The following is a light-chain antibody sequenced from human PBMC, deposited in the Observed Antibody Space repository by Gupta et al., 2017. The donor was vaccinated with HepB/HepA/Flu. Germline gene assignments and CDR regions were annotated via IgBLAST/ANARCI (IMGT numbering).Light chain of an antibody. CDR1: QSISTN. Sequence: EIVMTQSPATLSVSPGEGATLSCRASQSISTNLAWYQQKPGQAPRLLIYGSFTRATGIPARFSGSGSGTEFTLTISSLQSEDFAVYFCQQYNKWPLTFGGGTKVEIK. J-gene: IGKJ4*01. CDR2: GSF. V-gene: IGKV3-15*01. CDR3: QQYNKWPLT.